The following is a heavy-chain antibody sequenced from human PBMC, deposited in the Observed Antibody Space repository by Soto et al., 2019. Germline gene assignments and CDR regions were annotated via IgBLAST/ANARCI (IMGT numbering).Heavy chain of an antibody. CDR2: INPNSGGT. Sequence: ASVKVSCKASGYTFTGYYMHWVRQAPGQGLEWMGWINPNSGGTNYAQKFQGWVTMTRDTSISTAYMELSRLRSDDTAVYYCARDLLVEGGSWYLGFDYWGQGTLVTGSS. V-gene: IGHV1-2*04. CDR1: GYTFTGYY. D-gene: IGHD6-13*01. J-gene: IGHJ4*02. CDR3: ARDLLVEGGSWYLGFDY.